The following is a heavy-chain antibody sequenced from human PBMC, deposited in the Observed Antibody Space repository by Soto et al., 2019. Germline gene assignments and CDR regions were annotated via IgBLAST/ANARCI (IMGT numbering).Heavy chain of an antibody. CDR1: GYTFTGYY. CDR2: INPNSGGT. J-gene: IGHJ5*02. CDR3: ATATVMVYVWFDP. D-gene: IGHD2-8*01. Sequence: RASVKVSCKASGYTFTGYYMHWVRQAPGQGLEWMGWINPNSGGTNYAQKFQGRVTMTRDTSISTAYMELSRLRSDDTAVYYCATATVMVYVWFDPWGQGTLVTVSS. V-gene: IGHV1-2*02.